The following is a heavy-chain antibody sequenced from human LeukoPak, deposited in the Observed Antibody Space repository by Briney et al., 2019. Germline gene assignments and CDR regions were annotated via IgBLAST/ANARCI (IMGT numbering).Heavy chain of an antibody. CDR1: GFTFDDYA. CDR3: ARDLIGYSYELYNWFDP. J-gene: IGHJ5*02. CDR2: ISWDGGST. Sequence: GGSLRLSCAASGFTFDDYAMHWVRQAPGKGLEWVSLISWDGGSTYYADSVKGRFTISRDNSKNSLYLQMNSLRAEDTAAYYCARDLIGYSYELYNWFDPWGQGTLVTVSS. V-gene: IGHV3-43D*03. D-gene: IGHD5-18*01.